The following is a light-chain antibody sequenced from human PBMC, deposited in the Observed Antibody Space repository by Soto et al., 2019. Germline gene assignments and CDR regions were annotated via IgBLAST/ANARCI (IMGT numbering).Light chain of an antibody. Sequence: VVMTQSPLSLPVTLGQPASISCKASESLVISDGITYLLWFQQRPGQSPRRLIYEVFKRESGVPDRFSGSGSGTDFVLTISSLQLEDVATYYCLQNNNYPLTFGGGTKV. V-gene: IGKV2-30*01. CDR3: LQNNNYPLT. J-gene: IGKJ4*01. CDR2: EVF. CDR1: ESLVISDGITY.